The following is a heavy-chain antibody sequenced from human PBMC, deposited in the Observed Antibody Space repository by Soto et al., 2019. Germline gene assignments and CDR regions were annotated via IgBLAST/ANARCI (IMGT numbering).Heavy chain of an antibody. CDR2: IYYSGTT. Sequence: SETLSLTCSVSGGSITTTTYYWGWIRQPPGKGLEWIGSIYYSGTTYYNPSLKSRVTISVDTSKNQFSLKLNSVTAADTAVYYCARDRYSYGLMWFDPWGQGTLVTVSS. CDR1: GGSITTTTYY. CDR3: ARDRYSYGLMWFDP. V-gene: IGHV4-39*07. J-gene: IGHJ5*02. D-gene: IGHD5-18*01.